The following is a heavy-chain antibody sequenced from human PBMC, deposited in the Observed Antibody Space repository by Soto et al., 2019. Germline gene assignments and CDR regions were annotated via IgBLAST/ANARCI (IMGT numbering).Heavy chain of an antibody. CDR3: ARAIVVVRTGDTPMQDAFDY. CDR2: INPSSGST. Sequence: QVQLVQSGAEVQKPVASVKVSCKASGYTFSTYFMNWVRQAPGQGLEWMGVINPSSGSTTYAQKSQGRVTMTRDTSTSTVYMELSSLRSDDTAVYYCARAIVVVRTGDTPMQDAFDYWGQVTLVTVSS. J-gene: IGHJ4*02. CDR1: GYTFSTYF. D-gene: IGHD3-22*01. V-gene: IGHV1-46*01.